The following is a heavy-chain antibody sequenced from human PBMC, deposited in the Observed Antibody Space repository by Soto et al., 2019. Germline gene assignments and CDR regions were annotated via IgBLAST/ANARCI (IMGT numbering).Heavy chain of an antibody. CDR3: ARSSSYCSGGSCYGNWFDP. Sequence: SETLSLTCAVSGTSFGTYYWSWIRQPPGKGLEWIGYIFYSGSTYYNPSLKSRVTISVDRSKNQFSLKLSSVTAADTAVYYCARSSSYCSGGSCYGNWFDPWGQGTLVTVSS. CDR2: IFYSGST. CDR1: GTSFGTYY. V-gene: IGHV4-59*04. J-gene: IGHJ5*02. D-gene: IGHD2-15*01.